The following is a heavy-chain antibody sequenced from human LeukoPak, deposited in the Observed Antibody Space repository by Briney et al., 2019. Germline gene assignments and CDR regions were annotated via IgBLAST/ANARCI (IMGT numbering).Heavy chain of an antibody. V-gene: IGHV3-23*01. CDR1: GFTFSSYA. Sequence: GGSLRLSCAASGFTFSSYAMSWVRQAPGKGLEWVSAISGSGGSTYYADSVKGRFTISRDNSKNTLYLQMNSLRAEDTAVYYCAKDHYDSSGYYGYFDYWGQGTLVTVSS. CDR3: AKDHYDSSGYYGYFDY. CDR2: ISGSGGST. D-gene: IGHD3-22*01. J-gene: IGHJ4*02.